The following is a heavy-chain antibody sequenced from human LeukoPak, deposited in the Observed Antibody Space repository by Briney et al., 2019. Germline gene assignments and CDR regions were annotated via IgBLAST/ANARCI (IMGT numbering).Heavy chain of an antibody. V-gene: IGHV3-48*01. J-gene: IGHJ4*02. CDR1: GFTFSSYS. CDR2: MSSNSGTI. Sequence: GGSLRLSCTASGFTFSSYSMNWVRQAPGKGLEWVSYMSSNSGTINYADSVKGRFTISRDNGKNALYLQMNSLRVEDTAVYYCARIDGDYVPLDYWGPGTLVTVSS. D-gene: IGHD4-17*01. CDR3: ARIDGDYVPLDY.